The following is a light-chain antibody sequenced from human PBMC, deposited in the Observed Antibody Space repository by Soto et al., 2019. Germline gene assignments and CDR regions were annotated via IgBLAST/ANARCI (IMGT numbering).Light chain of an antibody. CDR3: QKCNGGPFT. V-gene: IGKV1-27*01. J-gene: IGKJ3*01. CDR2: TSS. CDR1: QDIRDH. Sequence: DFQMTQSPSSLSASVGDRVTITCRASQDIRDHLAWYLHKPVKVPQLLIHTSSPLHSGVTSRLSVTGFRTDFTLTSNSLQSEDVGVYFCQKCNGGPFTFGPGTTVDVK.